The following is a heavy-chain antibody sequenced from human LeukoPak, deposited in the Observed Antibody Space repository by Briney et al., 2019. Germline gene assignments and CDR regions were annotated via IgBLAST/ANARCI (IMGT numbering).Heavy chain of an antibody. CDR2: ISYDGSDK. D-gene: IGHD7-27*01. Sequence: PGRSLRLSCAASGFAFSSYDMHWVRQAPGKGLEWVAVISYDGSDKYYVDSVKGRFTISRDNSKNTLYLQMNSLRVEDTAVYYCARDPSNWGGEYWFDPWGQGTLVTVSS. J-gene: IGHJ5*02. V-gene: IGHV3-30*03. CDR1: GFAFSSYD. CDR3: ARDPSNWGGEYWFDP.